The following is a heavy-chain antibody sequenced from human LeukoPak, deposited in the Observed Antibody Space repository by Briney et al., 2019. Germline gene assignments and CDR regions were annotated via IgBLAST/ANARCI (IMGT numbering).Heavy chain of an antibody. Sequence: ASVKVSRKASGYTFTGYYMHWVRQAPGQGLEWMGWINPNSGGTNYAQKFQGRVTMTRDTSISTAYMELSRLRSDDTAVYYCARVPRGAVAGQGGDYWGQGTLVTVSS. J-gene: IGHJ4*02. V-gene: IGHV1-2*02. D-gene: IGHD6-19*01. CDR2: INPNSGGT. CDR3: ARVPRGAVAGQGGDY. CDR1: GYTFTGYY.